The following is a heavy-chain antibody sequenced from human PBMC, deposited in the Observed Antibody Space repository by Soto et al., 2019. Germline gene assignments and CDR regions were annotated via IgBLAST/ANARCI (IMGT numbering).Heavy chain of an antibody. CDR1: GGSFSGYY. CDR3: ARHIAGTWFDP. D-gene: IGHD2-21*01. V-gene: IGHV4-34*01. CDR2: INHSGST. Sequence: PTETLSLTCAVYGGSFSGYYWSWIRQPPGKGLEWIGEINHSGSTNYNPSLKSRVTIFVDTSKNQFTLKVTSVTAADTAVYYCARHIAGTWFDPWGQGTPVTVSS. J-gene: IGHJ5*02.